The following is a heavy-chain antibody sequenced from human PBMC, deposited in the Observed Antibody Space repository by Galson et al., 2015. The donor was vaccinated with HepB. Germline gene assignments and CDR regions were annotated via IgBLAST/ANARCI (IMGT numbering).Heavy chain of an antibody. V-gene: IGHV4-4*02. CDR3: AKANCSGSICYRYFDY. CDR2: IYHSGST. J-gene: IGHJ4*02. Sequence: ETLSLTCAVSGVSISNNNWWSWVRQPPGKGLEWIGEIYHSGSTNYNPSLKSRVTMSVDRSKNQFSLTVGSVTAADTAVYYCAKANCSGSICYRYFDYWGQGALVAVSS. CDR1: GVSISNNNW. D-gene: IGHD2-2*01.